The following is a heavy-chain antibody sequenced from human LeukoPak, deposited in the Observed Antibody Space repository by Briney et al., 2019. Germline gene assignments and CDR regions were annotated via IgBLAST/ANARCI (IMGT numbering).Heavy chain of an antibody. D-gene: IGHD3-3*01. Sequence: PSETLSLTCAVYGGPFSGYYWSWIRQPPGKGLGWIGEINHSGSTNYNPSLKRRVTISFDTSKNQCSLTLSSVTAADTAVYYCARSPTRITIFGVVIRNWFDPWGQGTLVTVSS. CDR3: ARSPTRITIFGVVIRNWFDP. CDR1: GGPFSGYY. CDR2: INHSGST. J-gene: IGHJ5*02. V-gene: IGHV4-34*01.